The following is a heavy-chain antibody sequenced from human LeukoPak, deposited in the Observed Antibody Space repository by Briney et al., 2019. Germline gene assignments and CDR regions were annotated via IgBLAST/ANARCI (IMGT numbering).Heavy chain of an antibody. D-gene: IGHD4-23*01. Sequence: GASVKVSCKASGGTFSSYAISWVRQAPGQGLEWMGGIIPIFGTANYAQKFQGRVTITADESTSTAYMELISLRSEDTAVYYCASPGVVTPSYYFDYWGQGTLVTVSS. J-gene: IGHJ4*02. CDR2: IIPIFGTA. CDR1: GGTFSSYA. V-gene: IGHV1-69*13. CDR3: ASPGVVTPSYYFDY.